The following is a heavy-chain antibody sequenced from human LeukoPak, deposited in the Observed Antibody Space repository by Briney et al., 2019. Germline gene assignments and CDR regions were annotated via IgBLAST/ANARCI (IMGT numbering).Heavy chain of an antibody. CDR1: GGSISSYY. V-gene: IGHV4-59*01. CDR2: IYYSGST. CDR3: ARVGDFWSGRTFDY. J-gene: IGHJ4*02. D-gene: IGHD3-3*01. Sequence: SETLSLTRTVSGGSISSYYWSWIRQPPGKGLEWVGYIYYSGSTNYNPSLKSRVTISVDTSKNQFSLKLSSVTAADTAVYYCARVGDFWSGRTFDYWGQGTLVTVSS.